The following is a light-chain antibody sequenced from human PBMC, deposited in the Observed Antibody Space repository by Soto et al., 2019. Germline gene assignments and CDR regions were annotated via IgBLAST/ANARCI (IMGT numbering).Light chain of an antibody. J-gene: IGKJ3*01. Sequence: DIQMTQSPSSLSASVGDRGTITCRASQTISNSLNWYQQRPGKAPKLLIYATSNLQSGVPSRFSGSGSGTDFTLTISSLQPEDFATYYCQQSYTTPLFTFGPGTKVDIE. CDR1: QTISNS. CDR3: QQSYTTPLFT. CDR2: ATS. V-gene: IGKV1-39*01.